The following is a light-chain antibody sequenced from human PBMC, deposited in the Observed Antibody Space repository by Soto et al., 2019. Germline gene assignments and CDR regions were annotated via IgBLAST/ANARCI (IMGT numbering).Light chain of an antibody. CDR1: QSIGRW. CDR2: DAS. J-gene: IGKJ2*01. CDR3: HQNTAYPYT. V-gene: IGKV1-5*01. Sequence: DIQMTQSPSTLSASVGDRVTITCRASQSIGRWLAWYQQRPGKAPKPLIFDASNLESGVPSRFSGSGSGTHFTLTLSSLQPEDSATYYCHQNTAYPYTFGQGTKLEIK.